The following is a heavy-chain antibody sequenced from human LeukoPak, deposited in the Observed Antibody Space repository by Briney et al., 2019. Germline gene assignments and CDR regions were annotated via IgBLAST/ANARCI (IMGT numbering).Heavy chain of an antibody. V-gene: IGHV3-30*03. J-gene: IGHJ4*02. Sequence: PGRSLRLSCAASGFTFSSYGMHWVRQAPGKGLEWVAVISYDGSNKFYADSVKGRCTISRDNSKHTLYLQMNSLRAEDTAVYYCARVVVVAATGIDYWGRGTRVTVSS. CDR2: ISYDGSNK. CDR3: ARVVVVAATGIDY. D-gene: IGHD2-15*01. CDR1: GFTFSSYG.